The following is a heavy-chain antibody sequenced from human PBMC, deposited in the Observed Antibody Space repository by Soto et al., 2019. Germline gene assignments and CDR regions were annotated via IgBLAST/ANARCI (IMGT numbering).Heavy chain of an antibody. CDR1: GGSISSSSYY. Sequence: QLQLQESGPGLVKPSETLSLTCTVSGGSISSSSYYWGWIRQPPGKGLEWIGSIYYSGSTYYNPSLKSRVTIAVETSKNQFSRKLSAVTAADTAVYYCAGRYCSSVSCYRDWFDPWGQGTLVTVSS. CDR2: IYYSGST. D-gene: IGHD2-2*01. V-gene: IGHV4-39*01. CDR3: AGRYCSSVSCYRDWFDP. J-gene: IGHJ5*02.